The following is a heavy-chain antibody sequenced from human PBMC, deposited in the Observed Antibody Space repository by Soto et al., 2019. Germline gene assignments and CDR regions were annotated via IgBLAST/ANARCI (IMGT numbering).Heavy chain of an antibody. D-gene: IGHD7-27*01. Sequence: SETLSLTCTVSGGSIRGTDYFWGWIRQPPGKALEWIASIYHSGSTYYNPSLKSRVTMSVDTSNNQFALTLNSVTAADTAVYFCARDSGWFDPWGQGTLVPVS. CDR3: ARDSGWFDP. J-gene: IGHJ5*02. V-gene: IGHV4-39*01. CDR1: GGSIRGTDYF. CDR2: IYHSGST.